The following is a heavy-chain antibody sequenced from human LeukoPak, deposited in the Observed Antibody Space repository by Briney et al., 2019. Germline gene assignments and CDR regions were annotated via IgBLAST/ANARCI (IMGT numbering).Heavy chain of an antibody. CDR1: GFTFVSYN. Sequence: PGGSLRLSCAASGFTFVSYNMNWVRQAPGKGLEWVAYISSSSSLIYYAGSVKGRFTVSRDSAKRSLYLQMNSLRAEDTAAYYCARDGNRDGDMDVWGKGTTVTVSS. CDR2: ISSSSSLI. D-gene: IGHD1-1*01. V-gene: IGHV3-48*01. CDR3: ARDGNRDGDMDV. J-gene: IGHJ6*03.